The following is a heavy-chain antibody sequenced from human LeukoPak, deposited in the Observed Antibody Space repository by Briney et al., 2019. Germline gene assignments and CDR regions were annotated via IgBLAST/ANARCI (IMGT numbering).Heavy chain of an antibody. CDR1: GGSISSSSYY. V-gene: IGHV4-39*01. J-gene: IGHJ4*02. Sequence: SSETLSLTCTVSGGSISSSSYYWGWIRQPPGKGLEWIGSIYYSGSTYYNPSLKSRVTISVDTSKNQFSLKLSSVTAADTAVYYCARHSSGWYEFDYWGQGTLVTVSS. CDR2: IYYSGST. CDR3: ARHSSGWYEFDY. D-gene: IGHD6-19*01.